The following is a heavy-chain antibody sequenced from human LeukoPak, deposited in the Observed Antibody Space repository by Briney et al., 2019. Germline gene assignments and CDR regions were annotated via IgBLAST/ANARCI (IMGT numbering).Heavy chain of an antibody. CDR1: GGSISSSSYY. CDR2: IYYSGST. Sequence: SETLSLTCTVSGGSISSSSYYWGWIRQPPGKGLEWIGSIYYSGSTYYNPSLKSRVTISVDTSKNQFSLKLSSVTAADTAVYYCATDTRGYSYGWFSYYYYYMDVWGKGTTVTVSS. D-gene: IGHD5-18*01. J-gene: IGHJ6*03. V-gene: IGHV4-39*07. CDR3: ATDTRGYSYGWFSYYYYYMDV.